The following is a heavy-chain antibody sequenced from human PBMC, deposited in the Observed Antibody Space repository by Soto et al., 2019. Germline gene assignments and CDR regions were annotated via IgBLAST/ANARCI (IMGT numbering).Heavy chain of an antibody. CDR1: GYTFTSYG. Sequence: ASVKVSCKASGYTFTSYGISWVRQAPGQGLEWMGWISAYNGNTNYAQKLQGRVTMTTDTSTSTAYMELRSLRSDDTAVYYCATYLPPHDSSGYYGHYYYYYGMDVWGQGTTVTVSS. D-gene: IGHD3-22*01. CDR3: ATYLPPHDSSGYYGHYYYYYGMDV. J-gene: IGHJ6*02. V-gene: IGHV1-18*01. CDR2: ISAYNGNT.